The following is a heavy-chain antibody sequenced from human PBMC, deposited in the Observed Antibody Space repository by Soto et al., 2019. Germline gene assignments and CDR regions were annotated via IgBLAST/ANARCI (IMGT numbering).Heavy chain of an antibody. CDR2: ISYDGSNK. CDR3: AKEKSITASYYYGMDV. D-gene: IGHD5-18*01. V-gene: IGHV3-30*18. CDR1: GFTFSSYG. Sequence: GGSLRLSCAASGFTFSSYGMHWVRQAPGKGLEWVAVISYDGSNKYYADSVKGRFTISRDNSKNTLYLQMNSLRAEDTAVYYCAKEKSITASYYYGMDVWGQGTTVTVSS. J-gene: IGHJ6*02.